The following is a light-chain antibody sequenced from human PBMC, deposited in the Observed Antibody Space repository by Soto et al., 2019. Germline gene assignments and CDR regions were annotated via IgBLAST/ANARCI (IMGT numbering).Light chain of an antibody. Sequence: IVMTQSPATLSVSLGEIVTLSCRASQSITDKVAWYQQKSGQAPKLLIFDASTRDSGVPASFSASGSGTEFTLPISSMQSEDFSVYYCRQLNDWSPWTCGQGTKGDIK. CDR2: DAS. CDR1: QSITDK. V-gene: IGKV3-15*01. CDR3: RQLNDWSPWT. J-gene: IGKJ1*01.